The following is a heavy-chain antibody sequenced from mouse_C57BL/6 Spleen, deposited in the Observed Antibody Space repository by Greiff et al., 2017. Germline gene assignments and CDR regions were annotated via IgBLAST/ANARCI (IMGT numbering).Heavy chain of an antibody. J-gene: IGHJ2*01. V-gene: IGHV3-6*01. Sequence: ESGPGLVKPSQSLSLTCSVTGYSITSGYYWNWIRQFPGNKLEWMGYISYDGSNNYNPSLKNRISITRDTSKNQFFLKLNSVTTEDTATYYCARDGTGTSFDYWGQGTTLTVSS. CDR3: ARDGTGTSFDY. CDR2: ISYDGSN. CDR1: GYSITSGYY. D-gene: IGHD4-1*01.